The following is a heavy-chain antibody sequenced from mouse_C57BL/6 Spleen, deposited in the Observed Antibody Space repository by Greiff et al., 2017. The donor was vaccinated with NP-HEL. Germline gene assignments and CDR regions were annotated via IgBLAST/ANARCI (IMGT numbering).Heavy chain of an antibody. D-gene: IGHD1-1*01. CDR3: ARNPYYYGSSSYYYAMDY. CDR1: GFSLTSYG. Sequence: VNVVESGPGLVQPLQSLSITCTVSGFSLTSYGVHWVRQSPGKGLEWLGVIWSGGSTDYNAAFISRLSISKDNSKSQVFFKMNSLQADDTAIYYCARNPYYYGSSSYYYAMDYWGQGTSVTVSS. CDR2: IWSGGST. V-gene: IGHV2-2*01. J-gene: IGHJ4*01.